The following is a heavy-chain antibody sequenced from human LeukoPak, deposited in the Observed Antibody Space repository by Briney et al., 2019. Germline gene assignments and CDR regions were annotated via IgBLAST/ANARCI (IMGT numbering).Heavy chain of an antibody. CDR1: GFTFSSYG. J-gene: IGHJ4*02. D-gene: IGHD2-2*01. CDR3: ARARRIVVVPAALADEPGLEYYFDY. Sequence: GGSLRLSCAASGFTFSSYGMHWVRQAPGKGLEWVAFIRYDGSNKYYADSVKGRFTISRDNSKNTLYLQMNSLRAEDTAVYYCARARRIVVVPAALADEPGLEYYFDYWGQGTLATVSS. V-gene: IGHV3-30*02. CDR2: IRYDGSNK.